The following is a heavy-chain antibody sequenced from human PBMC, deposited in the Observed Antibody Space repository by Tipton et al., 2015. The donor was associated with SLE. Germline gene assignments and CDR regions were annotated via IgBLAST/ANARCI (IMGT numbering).Heavy chain of an antibody. V-gene: IGHV4-31*03. D-gene: IGHD4-17*01. Sequence: TLSLTCTVSGGSISSGGYYWSWIRQHPGKGLEWIGYIYYSGSTYYNPSLKSRVTISVETSKNQFSLELSSVTAADTAVYYCAREGEVTTSPYYFDYWGQGTQVTVS. CDR2: IYYSGST. J-gene: IGHJ4*02. CDR1: GGSISSGGYY. CDR3: AREGEVTTSPYYFDY.